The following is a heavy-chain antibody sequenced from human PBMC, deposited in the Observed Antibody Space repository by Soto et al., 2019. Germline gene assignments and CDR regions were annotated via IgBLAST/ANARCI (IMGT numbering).Heavy chain of an antibody. J-gene: IGHJ4*02. CDR3: VREVRYNNSGKPFDY. CDR1: GFTFSSYS. V-gene: IGHV3-48*01. CDR2: ISSSSSTI. Sequence: EVQLVESGGGLIQPGSSLRLSCAASGFTFSSYSRNWVRQTPGKGLEWLSYISSSSSTIYYADSVKGRCTISRDNAKNSLYLQMNSMRAEDTGVYLCVREVRYNNSGKPFDYWGQGTLVTVSS. D-gene: IGHD1-20*01.